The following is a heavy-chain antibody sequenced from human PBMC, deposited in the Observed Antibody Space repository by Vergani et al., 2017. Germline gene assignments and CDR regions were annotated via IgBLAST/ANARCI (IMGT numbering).Heavy chain of an antibody. Sequence: QVQLVQSGAEVKKPGSSVKVSCKASGGTFSSYAISWVRQAPGQGLEWMGGIIPIFGTANYAQKFQGRVTITADEPTSTAYMELSSLISEDTAVYYCAXAGVVVIEYYYYYDYMDVWGKGTMVTVSS. CDR3: AXAGVVVIEYYYYYDYMDV. D-gene: IGHD2-21*01. V-gene: IGHV1-69*01. J-gene: IGHJ6*03. CDR2: IIPIFGTA. CDR1: GGTFSSYA.